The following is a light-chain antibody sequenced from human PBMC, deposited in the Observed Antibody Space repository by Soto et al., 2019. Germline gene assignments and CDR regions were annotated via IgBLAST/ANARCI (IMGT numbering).Light chain of an antibody. J-gene: IGKJ3*01. V-gene: IGKV1-8*01. CDR2: AAS. CDR3: QQYYSYPPT. Sequence: AIRMTQSPSSFSASTGDRVTITCRASQSISSYLAWYQQKPGKAPKLLIYAASTLQSGVPSRFSGSGSGTDFTLTISCLQSEDFATYYCQQYYSYPPTFGPGTKVDIK. CDR1: QSISSY.